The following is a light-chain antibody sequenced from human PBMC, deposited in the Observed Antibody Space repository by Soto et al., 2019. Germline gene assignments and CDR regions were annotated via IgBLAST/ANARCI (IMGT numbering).Light chain of an antibody. J-gene: IGKJ5*01. Sequence: EFLVRHGTGYLSLCLGKRATLSCRASQSVSSSYLAWYQQKTGQAPRLLIYVASSRATGIPDRFSGSGSGTDFTLTISRLEPEDFAVDYCQQYGCFASTFGQGTRPESK. CDR1: QSVSSSY. CDR2: VAS. V-gene: IGKV3-20*01. CDR3: QQYGCFAST.